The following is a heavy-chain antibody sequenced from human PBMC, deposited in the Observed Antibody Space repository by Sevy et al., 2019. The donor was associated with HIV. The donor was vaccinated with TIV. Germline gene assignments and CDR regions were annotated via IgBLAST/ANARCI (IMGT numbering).Heavy chain of an antibody. D-gene: IGHD5-12*01. Sequence: GGSLRLSCAASGFTFSSYGMHWVRQAPGKGLEWVAVISYDGSNKYDADSVKGRFTISRDNSKNTLYLQMNSLRAEDTAVYYCAKDREGGFYYYYGMDVWGQGTTVTVSS. V-gene: IGHV3-30*18. CDR3: AKDREGGFYYYYGMDV. CDR2: ISYDGSNK. J-gene: IGHJ6*02. CDR1: GFTFSSYG.